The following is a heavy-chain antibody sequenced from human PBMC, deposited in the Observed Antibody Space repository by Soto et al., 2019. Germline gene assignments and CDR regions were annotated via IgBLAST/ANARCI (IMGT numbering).Heavy chain of an antibody. CDR3: ARDGPLYDSSAYYYLY. Sequence: QVQLVQSGAEVQKPGSSVKVSCKASGGTFSNYGVNWVRQAPGQGLEWMGGIIPIFGTAKYAQKFQGRVTITADDSTRTAYMELSSLRSEDTAVYYCARDGPLYDSSAYYYLYWGQGTLVTVSS. J-gene: IGHJ4*02. D-gene: IGHD3-22*01. V-gene: IGHV1-69*01. CDR1: GGTFSNYG. CDR2: IIPIFGTA.